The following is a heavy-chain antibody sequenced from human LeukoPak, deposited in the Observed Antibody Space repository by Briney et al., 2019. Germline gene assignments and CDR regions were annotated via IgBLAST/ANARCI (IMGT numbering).Heavy chain of an antibody. CDR2: IDYTVET. D-gene: IGHD3-9*01. CDR1: AGSTSGYY. V-gene: IGHV4-59*12. J-gene: IGHJ5*02. CDR3: SREAAGIRYFDP. Sequence: SQTQSLTSTVSAGSTSGYYWSWIRQPPRKARYWIAYIDYTVETNSSPSLKSRVTISVDTSKNQFSLRLNSVTAADTAFYYFSREAAGIRYFDPWGQGTLVTVSS.